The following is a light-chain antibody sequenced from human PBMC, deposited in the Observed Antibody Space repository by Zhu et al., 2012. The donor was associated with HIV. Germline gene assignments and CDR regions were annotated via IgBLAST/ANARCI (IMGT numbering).Light chain of an antibody. Sequence: IVLTQSPATLSLSPGERATVSCRPSGSVRSFLAWYQQKPGQAPRLLIYDTSKRATGIPARFSGSGSGTDFTLTISGLEPEDFALYYCQQRSSWPLTFGGGTKVEIK. J-gene: IGKJ4*01. CDR3: QQRSSWPLT. CDR2: DTS. V-gene: IGKV3-11*01. CDR1: GSVRSF.